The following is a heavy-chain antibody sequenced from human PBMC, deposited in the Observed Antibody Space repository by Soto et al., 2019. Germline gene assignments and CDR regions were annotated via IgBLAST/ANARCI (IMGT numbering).Heavy chain of an antibody. Sequence: GGSLRLSCAASGFTFSSYWMSWVRQAPGKGLEWVANIKQDGSEKYYVDSVKGRFTISRDNAKNSLYLQMNSLRAEDTAVYYCARFGELWFYYFDYWGQGTLVTVSS. D-gene: IGHD3-10*01. CDR2: IKQDGSEK. V-gene: IGHV3-7*01. CDR1: GFTFSSYW. CDR3: ARFGELWFYYFDY. J-gene: IGHJ4*02.